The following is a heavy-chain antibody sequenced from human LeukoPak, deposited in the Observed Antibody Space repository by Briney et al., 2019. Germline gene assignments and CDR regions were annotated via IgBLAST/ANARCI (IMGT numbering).Heavy chain of an antibody. Sequence: PGGSLRLSCAASGFTFSSYWMSWVRQAPGKGLEWVANIKQEGSEKNYVDSVKGRFTISRDNAKNSLYLQMNSLRSEDTAVYFCARDHFFAERDYYYYYMDVWGKGTTVTVSS. V-gene: IGHV3-7*01. D-gene: IGHD1-1*01. J-gene: IGHJ6*03. CDR2: IKQEGSEK. CDR3: ARDHFFAERDYYYYYMDV. CDR1: GFTFSSYW.